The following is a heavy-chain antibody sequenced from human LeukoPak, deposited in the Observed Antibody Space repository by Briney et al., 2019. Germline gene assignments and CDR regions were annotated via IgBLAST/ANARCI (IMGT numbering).Heavy chain of an antibody. V-gene: IGHV4-39*07. CDR1: GGSISITSYY. CDR2: MYCGST. CDR3: ARGPPDCSSTSCYAFDASDI. J-gene: IGHJ3*02. Sequence: SETLSLTCTVSGGSISITSYYWGWIRQPPGKGLEWIGSMYCGSTYYNPSLKSRVTISVDTSKNQFSLKLSSVTAADTAVYYCARGPPDCSSTSCYAFDASDIWGQGTMVTVSS. D-gene: IGHD2-2*01.